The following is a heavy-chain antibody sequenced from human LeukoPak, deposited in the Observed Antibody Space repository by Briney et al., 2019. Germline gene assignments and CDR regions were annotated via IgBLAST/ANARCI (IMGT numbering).Heavy chain of an antibody. Sequence: ASVKVSCTASGYTFTSYGISWVRQAPGQGLEWMGWISAYNGNTNYAQKLQGRVTMTTDTSTSTAYMELRSLRSDDTAVYYCARDEGGSYPGYYFDYWGQGTLVTVSS. CDR1: GYTFTSYG. CDR3: ARDEGGSYPGYYFDY. V-gene: IGHV1-18*01. J-gene: IGHJ4*02. CDR2: ISAYNGNT. D-gene: IGHD1-26*01.